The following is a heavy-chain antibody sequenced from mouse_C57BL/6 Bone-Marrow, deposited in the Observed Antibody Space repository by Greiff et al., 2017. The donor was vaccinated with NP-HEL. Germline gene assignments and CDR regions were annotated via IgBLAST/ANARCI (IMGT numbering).Heavy chain of an antibody. CDR1: GYTFTSYG. J-gene: IGHJ2*01. CDR3: ARGRPLIVYSD. Sequence: VQLQQSGAELARPGASVKLSCKASGYTFTSYGISWVKQRTGQGLEWIVEIYPRSGNTYYNEKFKGKATLTADKSSSTAYMELRSLTSEDSAVYFWARGRPLIVYSDWGQGTTLTVSS. D-gene: IGHD1-1*01. CDR2: IYPRSGNT. V-gene: IGHV1-81*01.